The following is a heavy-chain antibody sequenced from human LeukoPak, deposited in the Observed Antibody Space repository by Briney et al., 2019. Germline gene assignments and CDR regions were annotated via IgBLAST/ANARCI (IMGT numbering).Heavy chain of an antibody. Sequence: ASGKVSCKANRCALTKCGMHWLRQASGKKLEWMGWINAGNGNTKYSQKFQGRVTITRDTSASTAYMELSSLRSEDTAVYYCARDRVPTYNILTGSFDYWGQGTLVTVSS. CDR2: INAGNGNT. V-gene: IGHV1-3*01. D-gene: IGHD3-9*01. CDR1: RCALTKCG. CDR3: ARDRVPTYNILTGSFDY. J-gene: IGHJ4*02.